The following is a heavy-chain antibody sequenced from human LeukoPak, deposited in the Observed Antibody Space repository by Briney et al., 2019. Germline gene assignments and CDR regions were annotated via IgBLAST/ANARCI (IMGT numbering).Heavy chain of an antibody. CDR1: VGSISSGGYY. Sequence: SETLSLTCTVSVGSISSGGYYWSWIRQPPGEGLEWIGYIYTSGSTHYNPSLKSRVTISVDTSKNQFSLKLSSVAAADTAVYYCARGIPSDYWGQGTLVTVSS. CDR2: IYTSGST. V-gene: IGHV4-61*08. J-gene: IGHJ4*02. D-gene: IGHD2-21*01. CDR3: ARGIPSDY.